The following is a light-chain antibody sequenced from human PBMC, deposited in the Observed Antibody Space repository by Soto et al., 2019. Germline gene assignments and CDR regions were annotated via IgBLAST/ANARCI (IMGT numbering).Light chain of an antibody. V-gene: IGLV2-8*01. Sequence: QSALTQPPSASGSPGQSVTISCTGPSGDVGDYNFVSWYQQHPGKAPKLMIYAVTKRPSGVPDRFSGSKSGNTASLTVSGLQAEDEADYYCSSYAGSNNLVFGGGTKLTVL. CDR2: AVT. J-gene: IGLJ2*01. CDR1: SGDVGDYNF. CDR3: SSYAGSNNLV.